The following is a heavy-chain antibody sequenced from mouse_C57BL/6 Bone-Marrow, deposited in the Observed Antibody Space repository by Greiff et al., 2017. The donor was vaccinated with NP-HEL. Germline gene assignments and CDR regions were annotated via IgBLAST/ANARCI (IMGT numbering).Heavy chain of an antibody. V-gene: IGHV1-80*01. CDR2: IYPGDGDT. CDR3: ARSYYGSSYGFAY. D-gene: IGHD1-1*01. J-gene: IGHJ3*01. Sequence: LVESGAELVKPGASVKISCKASGYAFSSYWMNWVKQRPGKGLEWIGQIYPGDGDTNYNGKFKGKATLTADKSSSTAYMQLSSLTSEDSAVYFCARSYYGSSYGFAYWGQGTLVTVSA. CDR1: GYAFSSYW.